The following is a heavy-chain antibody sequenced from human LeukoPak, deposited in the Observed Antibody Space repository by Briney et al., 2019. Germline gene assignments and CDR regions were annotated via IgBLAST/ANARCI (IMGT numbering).Heavy chain of an antibody. CDR2: IYTSGST. J-gene: IGHJ6*03. CDR3: AREVLAARPNLYYYYYYMDV. Sequence: SETLSLTCTVSGGSISSGSYYWSWIRQPAGKGLEWIGRIYTSGSTNYNPSPKSRVTISVDTSKNQFSLKLSSVTAADTAVYYCAREVLAARPNLYYYYYYMDVWGKGTTVTVSS. CDR1: GGSISSGSYY. V-gene: IGHV4-61*02. D-gene: IGHD6-6*01.